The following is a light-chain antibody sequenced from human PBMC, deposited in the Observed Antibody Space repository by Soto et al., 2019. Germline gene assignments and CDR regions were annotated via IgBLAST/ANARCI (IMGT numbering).Light chain of an antibody. J-gene: IGKJ4*02. CDR1: QSVLYSSTNKND. CDR3: QQYYSAPLT. CDR2: WAS. V-gene: IGKV4-1*01. Sequence: DSVMTQSPDSLAVSLGESATVTCTSSQSVLYSSTNKNDLAWYQQKPGRPPKLLIHWASTRDSGVPDRFSGSGYGTDFTLTISSLQAGDVAVYYCQQYYSAPLTFGGGTKVEIK.